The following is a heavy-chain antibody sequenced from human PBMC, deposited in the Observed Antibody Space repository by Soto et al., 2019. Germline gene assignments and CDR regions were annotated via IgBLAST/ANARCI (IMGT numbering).Heavy chain of an antibody. CDR2: INPSGGST. Sequence: ASVKVSCKASGYTFTSYYMHWVRQAPGQGLEWMGIINPSGGSTSYAQKFQGRVTMTRDTPTSTVYMELSSLRSEDTAVYYCSRPGVVAWSAFDIWGQGTMVTVSS. J-gene: IGHJ3*02. CDR3: SRPGVVAWSAFDI. D-gene: IGHD2-15*01. CDR1: GYTFTSYY. V-gene: IGHV1-46*03.